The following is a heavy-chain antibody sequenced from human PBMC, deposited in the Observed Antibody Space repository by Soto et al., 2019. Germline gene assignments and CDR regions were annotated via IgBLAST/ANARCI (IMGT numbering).Heavy chain of an antibody. D-gene: IGHD6-19*01. J-gene: IGHJ4*02. Sequence: GGPLRLSCGGSGLTFSSYGMHWVRQAPGKGLEWVAVISYDGSNKYYADSVKGRFTISRDNSKNTLYLQMNSLRAEDTAVYYGHSSGWFIDYWGQGTLVTVSS. CDR3: HSSGWFIDY. CDR1: GLTFSSYG. V-gene: IGHV3-30*03. CDR2: ISYDGSNK.